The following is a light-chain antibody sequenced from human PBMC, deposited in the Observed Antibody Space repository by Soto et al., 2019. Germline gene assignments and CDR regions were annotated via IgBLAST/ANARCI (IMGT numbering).Light chain of an antibody. CDR2: LNSDVSH. J-gene: IGLJ2*01. CDR3: QTWNTGTHVV. V-gene: IGLV4-69*01. Sequence: QPVLTQSPSASASLGASVKLTCTLSSGHSSYAIAWHQQQPEKGPRYLMKLNSDVSHNKGDGIPDRFSGSSSGAERYLTIFSLQSEDEADYYFQTWNTGTHVVFGGGTPLTV. CDR1: SGHSSYA.